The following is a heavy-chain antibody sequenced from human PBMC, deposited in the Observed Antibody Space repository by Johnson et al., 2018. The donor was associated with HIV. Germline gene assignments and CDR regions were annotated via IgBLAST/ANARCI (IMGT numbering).Heavy chain of an antibody. J-gene: IGHJ3*02. D-gene: IGHD4-23*01. CDR3: AKSPGKDQGGNSGVFYS. Sequence: QVQLVESGGGVVQPGGSLRLSCAVSGFTFSSYGMYWVRQAPGKGLEWVSFIRFDGSDKYYADSVKGRFSISRDNSKNTLFLQMNSLRVEDTAVYYCAKSPGKDQGGNSGVFYSGGQGAMVTVSS. CDR1: GFTFSSYG. CDR2: IRFDGSDK. V-gene: IGHV3-30*02.